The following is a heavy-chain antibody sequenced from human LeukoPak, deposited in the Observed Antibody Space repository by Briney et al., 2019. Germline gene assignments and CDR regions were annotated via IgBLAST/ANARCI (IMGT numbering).Heavy chain of an antibody. Sequence: GGSLRLSCAASGFTFSSYPMNWVRQAPGKGLEWVATIVSDGFNSYYTDSVKGRFAISRDNSRQTIYLQMNSLRAEDTAVYYCAKDLVLFFGDTRGQGTLVTVSS. J-gene: IGHJ5*02. CDR2: IVSDGFNS. CDR1: GFTFSSYP. CDR3: AKDLVLFFGDT. V-gene: IGHV3-23*01. D-gene: IGHD3-10*01.